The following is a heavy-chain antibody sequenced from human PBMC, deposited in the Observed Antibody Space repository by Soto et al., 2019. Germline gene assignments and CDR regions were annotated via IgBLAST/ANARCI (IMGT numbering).Heavy chain of an antibody. D-gene: IGHD3-22*01. V-gene: IGHV3-66*01. CDR3: AMTKYDSSGYYFGY. CDR2: IYSGGST. CDR1: GFTVSSNY. J-gene: IGHJ4*02. Sequence: EVQLVESGGGLVQPGGSLRLSCAASGFTVSSNYMSWVGQAPGKGLEWVSVIYSGGSTYYGDSVKGRFSISRDNSKNTLYLQMNSLRAEDTAVYYCAMTKYDSSGYYFGYWGQGTLVTVSS.